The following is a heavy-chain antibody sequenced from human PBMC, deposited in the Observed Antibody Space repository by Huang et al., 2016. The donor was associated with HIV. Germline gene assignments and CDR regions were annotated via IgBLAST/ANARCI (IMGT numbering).Heavy chain of an antibody. CDR1: GFTFSSYA. CDR3: ARGPTGAIDY. J-gene: IGHJ4*02. CDR2: ISYEGSNK. Sequence: QVQLVESGGGVVQPGRSRRLSCAASGFTFSSYAMHWVRQAPGQGLELEAMISYEGSNKYYADSVKVRFTISRDNSKNTLYLQMNSLRAEDTAVYYCARGPTGAIDYWGQGTLVTVSS. V-gene: IGHV3-30-3*01. D-gene: IGHD3-10*01.